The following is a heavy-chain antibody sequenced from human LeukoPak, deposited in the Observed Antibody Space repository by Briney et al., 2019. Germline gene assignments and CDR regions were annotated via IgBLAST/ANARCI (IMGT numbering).Heavy chain of an antibody. J-gene: IGHJ5*02. CDR2: IIPIFGTA. CDR1: GYTFTSYA. CDR3: ARGILTGYRERGWFDP. Sequence: ASVKVSCKASGYTFTSYAISWVRQAPGQGLEWMGGIIPIFGTANYAQKFQGRVTITADKSTSTAYMELSSLRSEDTAVYYCARGILTGYRERGWFDPWGQGTLVTVSS. D-gene: IGHD3-9*01. V-gene: IGHV1-69*06.